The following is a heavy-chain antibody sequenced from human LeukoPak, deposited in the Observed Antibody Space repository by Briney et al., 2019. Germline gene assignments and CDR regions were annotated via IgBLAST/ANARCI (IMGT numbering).Heavy chain of an antibody. V-gene: IGHV1-69*05. CDR2: IIPIFGTA. Sequence: SVKVSCKASGGTFSSYAISWVRQAPGQGLEWMGGIIPIFGTANYAQKFQGRVTITTDESTSTAYMELSSLRSDDTAVYYCARVPGTRSYSSGSPLFDYWGQGTLVTVSS. J-gene: IGHJ4*02. D-gene: IGHD6-19*01. CDR3: ARVPGTRSYSSGSPLFDY. CDR1: GGTFSSYA.